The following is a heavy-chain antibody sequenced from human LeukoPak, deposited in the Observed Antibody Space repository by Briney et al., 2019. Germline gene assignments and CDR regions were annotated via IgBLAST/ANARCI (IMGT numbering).Heavy chain of an antibody. V-gene: IGHV5-51*01. J-gene: IGHJ4*02. CDR1: GYSFTSYW. D-gene: IGHD2-2*01. CDR3: ARQSFTSISCYDY. Sequence: GGSLKISCPGSGYSFTSYWSGWVRQMPGKGLEWMGIIYPGDSDTRYSPSFQGQVTISADKSINTAYLQWSSLKASDTALYYCARQSFTSISCYDYWGQGTLVTVSS. CDR2: IYPGDSDT.